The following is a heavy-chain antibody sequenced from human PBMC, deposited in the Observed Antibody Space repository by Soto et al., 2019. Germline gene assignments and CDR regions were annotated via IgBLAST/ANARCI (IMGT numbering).Heavy chain of an antibody. D-gene: IGHD3-10*01. Sequence: QVQLQESGPGLVKPSETLSLTCTVSGGSISSYYWSWIRQPPGKGLEWIGYIYYSGSTNYNPSLKIRVTISVATSKNQFSLKLNSMTAADTAVYYCARHNYGSGSTYFDYWGQGTLVTVSS. J-gene: IGHJ4*02. CDR3: ARHNYGSGSTYFDY. V-gene: IGHV4-59*08. CDR2: IYYSGST. CDR1: GGSISSYY.